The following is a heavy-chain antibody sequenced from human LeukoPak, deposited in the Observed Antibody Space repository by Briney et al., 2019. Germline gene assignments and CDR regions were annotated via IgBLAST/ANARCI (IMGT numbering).Heavy chain of an antibody. J-gene: IGHJ4*02. V-gene: IGHV1-46*01. CDR2: INLSGGST. Sequence: ASGTVSSKASGYTFTTYYMRWVRPAPGQGLEWMGLINLSGGSTSYAQKFQGRVTMTRDTSTSTVYMELSSLRSEDTAVYYCARTTLDYYDSSGPWDYWGQGTLVTVSS. CDR1: GYTFTTYY. D-gene: IGHD3-22*01. CDR3: ARTTLDYYDSSGPWDY.